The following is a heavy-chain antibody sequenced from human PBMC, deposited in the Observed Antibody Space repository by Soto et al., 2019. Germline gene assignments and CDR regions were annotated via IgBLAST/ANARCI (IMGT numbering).Heavy chain of an antibody. CDR2: VSGSNGNT. CDR3: ARDFYPLAYYFDP. J-gene: IGHJ4*02. V-gene: IGHV1-18*04. CDR1: GYTFINHG. Sequence: QVQLVQSEAEVKKPGASVKVSCEASGYTFINHGISWVRQAPGQGLEWMGWVSGSNGNTKYAQQFQGRVTMTTETSTSTANMELRNLRSDDTAVYFCARDFYPLAYYFDPWGQGTLVTVSS.